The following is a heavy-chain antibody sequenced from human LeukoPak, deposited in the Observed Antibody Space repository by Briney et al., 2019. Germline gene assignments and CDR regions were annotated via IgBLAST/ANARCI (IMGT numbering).Heavy chain of an antibody. Sequence: GGSLRFSCVASGFTFSKYSMSWVRQAPGKGLEWVSGIYGGGSGSTFSAGAVKGRFTISRANSKNTLYLQMNSLRDEDTAIYYCAKDFTPDGIWDIDYWGRGTLITVSS. D-gene: IGHD1-20*01. CDR2: IYGGGSGST. V-gene: IGHV3-23*01. CDR1: GFTFSKYS. CDR3: AKDFTPDGIWDIDY. J-gene: IGHJ4*02.